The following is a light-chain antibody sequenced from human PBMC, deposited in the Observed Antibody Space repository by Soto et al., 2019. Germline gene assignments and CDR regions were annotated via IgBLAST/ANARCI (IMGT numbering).Light chain of an antibody. J-gene: IGLJ1*01. V-gene: IGLV2-8*01. CDR3: SSYAGNKHV. Sequence: QSVLTQPPSASGPLGQSVTISCTGTRSDVGGYEYVSWYQQHPGKAPKLMIYEVTKRPSGVPDRFSGSKSGNTASPTVSGLQAEDEADYYCSSYAGNKHVFGTGTKVTV. CDR2: EVT. CDR1: RSDVGGYEY.